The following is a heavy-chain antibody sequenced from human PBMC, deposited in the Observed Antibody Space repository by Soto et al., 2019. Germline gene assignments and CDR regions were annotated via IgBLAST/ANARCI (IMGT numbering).Heavy chain of an antibody. D-gene: IGHD2-15*01. CDR1: GGTFSSYA. CDR3: ARDRGEIKGYCSGGSCPNGAFDI. J-gene: IGHJ3*02. CDR2: IIPIFGTA. V-gene: IGHV1-69*13. Sequence: SVKVSCKASGGTFSSYAISWVRQAPGQGLGWMGGIIPIFGTANYAQKFQGRVTITADESTSTAYMELSSLRSEDTAVYYCARDRGEIKGYCSGGSCPNGAFDIWGQGTMVTVSS.